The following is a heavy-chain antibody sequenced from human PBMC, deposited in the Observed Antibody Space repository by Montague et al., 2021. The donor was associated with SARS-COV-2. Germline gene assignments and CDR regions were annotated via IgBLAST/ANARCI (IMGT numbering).Heavy chain of an antibody. Sequence: SETLSLTCTVPGGSITSYYWNWIRQPPGKGLEYIGDINYSGSTNYSPSLKSRVTMSVDTSKNQFPLKLSSVTAADTAVYYCARGDGHQYGSGTYPYCWGQGTLVTVSS. CDR2: INYSGST. D-gene: IGHD3-10*01. J-gene: IGHJ4*02. CDR1: GGSITSYY. V-gene: IGHV4-59*01. CDR3: ARGDGHQYGSGTYPYC.